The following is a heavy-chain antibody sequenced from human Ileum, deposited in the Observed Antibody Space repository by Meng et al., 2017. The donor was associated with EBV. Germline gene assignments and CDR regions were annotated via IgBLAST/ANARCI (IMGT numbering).Heavy chain of an antibody. Sequence: QGPLRESGPGLVKPSGTLSLTVAVSGGSISSSNWWSWVRQPPGKGLEWIGEIYHSGSTNYNPFLKSRVTISVDKSKNQFSLNLSSVTAADTAVYYCARVGQWLPIDYWGQGTLVTVSS. CDR1: GGSISSSNW. CDR3: ARVGQWLPIDY. J-gene: IGHJ4*02. V-gene: IGHV4-4*02. D-gene: IGHD6-19*01. CDR2: IYHSGST.